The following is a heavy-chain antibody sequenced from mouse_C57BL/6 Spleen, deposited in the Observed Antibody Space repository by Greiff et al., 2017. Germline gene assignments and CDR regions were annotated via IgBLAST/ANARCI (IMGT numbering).Heavy chain of an antibody. D-gene: IGHD1-1*01. J-gene: IGHJ4*01. CDR1: GYAFSSYW. V-gene: IGHV1-80*01. Sequence: QVQLLQSGAELVKPGASVKISCKASGYAFSSYWMNWVKPRPGKGLEWIGQIYPGDGDTNYNGKFKGKATLTADKSSNTAYMELSSLTSEDSAVYYCARGDYGSKYGIDYWGQGTSVTVSS. CDR3: ARGDYGSKYGIDY. CDR2: IYPGDGDT.